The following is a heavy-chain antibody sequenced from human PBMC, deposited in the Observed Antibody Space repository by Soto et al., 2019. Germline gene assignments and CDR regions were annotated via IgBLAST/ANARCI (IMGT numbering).Heavy chain of an antibody. CDR2: IYPGDSDT. Sequence: PGESLKISCKGSGYSFTSYWIGLVRQMPGKGLEWVGIIYPGDSDTRYSPSFQGQVTISADKSISTAYLQWSSLKASDTAMYYCARPAYIAAAGSTAHYYGMDVWGQGTTVTVSS. V-gene: IGHV5-51*01. CDR1: GYSFTSYW. J-gene: IGHJ6*02. D-gene: IGHD6-13*01. CDR3: ARPAYIAAAGSTAHYYGMDV.